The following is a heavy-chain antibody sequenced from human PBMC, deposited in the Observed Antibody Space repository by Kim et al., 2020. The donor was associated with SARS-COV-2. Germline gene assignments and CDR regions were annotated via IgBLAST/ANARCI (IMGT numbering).Heavy chain of an antibody. Sequence: GGSLRLSCTTSGFTFSSYEMNWVRQAPGKGLEWVSYISSSGSSTSGTTIYYADSVKGRFTISRDNAKNSLYLQVNSLRAEDTAVYYCARVGSGSNYYYY. J-gene: IGHJ6*03. V-gene: IGHV3-48*03. D-gene: IGHD3-3*01. CDR1: GFTFSSYE. CDR3: ARVGSGSNYYYY. CDR2: ISSSGSSTSGTTI.